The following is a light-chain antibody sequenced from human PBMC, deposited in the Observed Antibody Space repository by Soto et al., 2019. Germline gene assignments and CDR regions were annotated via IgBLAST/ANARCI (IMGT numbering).Light chain of an antibody. Sequence: DIQMTQSPSSLSASVGDRVTITCQASQDISNYLNWYQQKPGKAPKLLIYDASNLETGVPSRFSGSGSGTDFTFTISSLQPEDIATYYCQQYNSYSETFGQGTKVEIK. CDR3: QQYNSYSET. V-gene: IGKV1-33*01. J-gene: IGKJ1*01. CDR2: DAS. CDR1: QDISNY.